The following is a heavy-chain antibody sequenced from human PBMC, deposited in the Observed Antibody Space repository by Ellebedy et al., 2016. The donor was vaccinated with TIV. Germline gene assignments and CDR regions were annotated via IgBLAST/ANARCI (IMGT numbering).Heavy chain of an antibody. V-gene: IGHV3-30*18. Sequence: GESLKISCAASGFSFSNYVIHCVRQAPGKGLEWVAMISYDGTRKYYADSVKGRFTISRDNSKNTLYVQMDSLRTEDTAVYHCAKDRYGSGSYSTGMDVWGEGTTVTVSS. CDR2: ISYDGTRK. CDR1: GFSFSNYV. J-gene: IGHJ6*04. D-gene: IGHD3-10*01. CDR3: AKDRYGSGSYSTGMDV.